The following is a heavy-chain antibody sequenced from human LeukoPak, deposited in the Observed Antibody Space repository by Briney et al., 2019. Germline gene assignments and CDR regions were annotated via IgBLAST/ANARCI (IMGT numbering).Heavy chain of an antibody. D-gene: IGHD3-16*01. J-gene: IGHJ4*02. CDR2: IWYDGSNK. CDR1: GFTFSSYG. V-gene: IGHV3-33*01. Sequence: PGGSLRLSCAASGFTFSSYGMHWVRHAPGKGLEWVSLIWYDGSNKYYADSVKGRFTISRDNSKNTLYLQMNSLRAEDTAVYYCARDWGKGDYWGQGTLVTVSS. CDR3: ARDWGKGDY.